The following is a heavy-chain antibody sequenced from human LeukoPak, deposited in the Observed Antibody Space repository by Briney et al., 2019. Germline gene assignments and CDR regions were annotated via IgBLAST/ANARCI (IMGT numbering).Heavy chain of an antibody. D-gene: IGHD5-24*01. Sequence: SETLSLTCTVSGGSISSSSYYWGWIRQPPGKGLEWIGSIYYSGSTYYNPSLKSRVTISVDTSKNQFSLKLSSVTAAGTAVYYCAREGSQRWLQFPDAFDIWGQGTMVTVSS. CDR3: AREGSQRWLQFPDAFDI. CDR1: GGSISSSSYY. V-gene: IGHV4-39*07. CDR2: IYYSGST. J-gene: IGHJ3*02.